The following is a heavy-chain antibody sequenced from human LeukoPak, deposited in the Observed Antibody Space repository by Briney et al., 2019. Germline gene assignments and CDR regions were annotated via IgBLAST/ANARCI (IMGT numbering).Heavy chain of an antibody. D-gene: IGHD3-9*01. V-gene: IGHV1-18*01. CDR2: ISAYNGNT. J-gene: IGHJ5*02. Sequence: SVKVSCKASGYTFTSYGISWVRQAPGQGLEWMGWISAYNGNTNYAQKLQGRVTMTTDTSTSTAYMELRSLRSDDTAMYYCARDPGVLRYFDWPNNWFDPWGQGTLVTVSS. CDR1: GYTFTSYG. CDR3: ARDPGVLRYFDWPNNWFDP.